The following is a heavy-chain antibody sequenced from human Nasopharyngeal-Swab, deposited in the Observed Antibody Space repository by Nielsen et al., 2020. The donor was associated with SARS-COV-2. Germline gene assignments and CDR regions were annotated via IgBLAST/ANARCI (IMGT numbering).Heavy chain of an antibody. V-gene: IGHV1-18*04. CDR2: ITPHDGKT. D-gene: IGHD3-10*01. J-gene: IGHJ4*02. CDR1: GYTFISYA. CDR3: ARESKFGESLDY. Sequence: ASVKVSCKPSGYTFISYAISWVRQAPGQGLEWMGWITPHDGKTNYAQKLQGRVTLTTDTSTTTAYMDLRSLTSDDTAVYYCARESKFGESLDYWGQGTLVTVSS.